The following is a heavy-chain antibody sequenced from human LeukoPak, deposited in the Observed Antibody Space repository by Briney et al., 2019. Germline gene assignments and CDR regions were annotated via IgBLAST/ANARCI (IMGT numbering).Heavy chain of an antibody. V-gene: IGHV3-30-3*01. CDR2: ISYDGSNK. CDR1: GFTFSSYA. CDR3: AREGYYYDSSGYLDY. J-gene: IGHJ4*02. Sequence: GGSLRLSCAASGFTFSSYAMHWVRQAPGKGLEWVAVISYDGSNKYYADSVKGRFTISRDNSKNTLYQQMNSLRAEDTAVYYCAREGYYYDSSGYLDYWGQGTLVTVSS. D-gene: IGHD3-22*01.